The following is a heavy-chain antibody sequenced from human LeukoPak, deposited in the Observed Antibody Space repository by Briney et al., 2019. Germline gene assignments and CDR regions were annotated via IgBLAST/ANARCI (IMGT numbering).Heavy chain of an antibody. V-gene: IGHV1-46*01. J-gene: IGHJ4*02. CDR1: GYTFTSYY. CDR3: AREGGYDHAGGYYFDY. Sequence: ASVKVSCKASGYTFTSYYMHWVRQAPGQGLEWMGIINPSGGSTSYAQKFQGRVTMTRDTSTSTVYMELSSLRSEDTAVYYCAREGGYDHAGGYYFDYWGQGTLVTVSS. D-gene: IGHD5-12*01. CDR2: INPSGGST.